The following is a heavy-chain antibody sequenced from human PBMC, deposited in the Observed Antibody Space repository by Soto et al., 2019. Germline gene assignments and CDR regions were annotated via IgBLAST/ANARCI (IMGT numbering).Heavy chain of an antibody. CDR2: IYGGGTT. CDR1: GFAVSSKY. D-gene: IGHD6-19*01. CDR3: VQTTGWPGFDF. J-gene: IGHJ4*02. V-gene: IGHV3-53*01. Sequence: GESLKISCAASGFAVSSKYMTWVRQAPGKGLEWVSVIYGGGTTYYADSVKGRFTISRDTSKNTLYLKMNSLRAEDTAVYYCVQTTGWPGFDFWGQGTLVTVSS.